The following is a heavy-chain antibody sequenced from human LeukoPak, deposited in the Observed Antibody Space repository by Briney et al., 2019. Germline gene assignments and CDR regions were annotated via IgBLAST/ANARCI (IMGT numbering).Heavy chain of an antibody. D-gene: IGHD3-10*01. CDR2: ISAYNGNT. J-gene: IGHJ4*02. V-gene: IGHV1-18*01. CDR3: ARELGLMVRGVIYFDY. Sequence: ASVKVSCKASGYTFTSYGISWLRQAPGPGLESLGWISAYNGNTNYAQKLQGRVTMTTGTSTSTAYMELRSLRSDDTAVYYCARELGLMVRGVIYFDYWGQGTLVPVSS. CDR1: GYTFTSYG.